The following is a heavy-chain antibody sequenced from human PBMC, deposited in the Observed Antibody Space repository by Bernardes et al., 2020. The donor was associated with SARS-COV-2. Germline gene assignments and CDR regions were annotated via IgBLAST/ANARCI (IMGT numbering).Heavy chain of an antibody. CDR1: GFTFSTYS. CDR3: ASTRGDCSSTSCYSYGMDV. V-gene: IGHV3-21*01. CDR2: ISSSSTYI. D-gene: IGHD2-2*01. J-gene: IGHJ6*02. Sequence: GGSMRLSCETSGFTFSTYSVTCVRQSPGKGLEWVSPISSSSTYIYYADSVKGRFTISKDNAKNSLYLQMNSLRAEDTAVYYCASTRGDCSSTSCYSYGMDVWGQGTTVTVSS.